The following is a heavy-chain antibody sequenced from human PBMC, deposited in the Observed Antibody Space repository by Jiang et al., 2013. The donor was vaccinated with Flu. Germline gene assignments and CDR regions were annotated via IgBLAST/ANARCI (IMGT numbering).Heavy chain of an antibody. D-gene: IGHD6-6*01. CDR3: VKGGPDIAARPGYYYYGMDV. V-gene: IGHV3-64D*06. CDR2: ISSNGGST. CDR1: GFTFSSYA. Sequence: GGSLRLSCSASGFTFSSYAMHWVRQAPGKGLEYVSAISSNGGSTYYADSVKGRFTISRDNSKNTLYLQMSSLRAEDTAVYYCVKGGPDIAARPGYYYYGMDVWGQGTTVTVSS. J-gene: IGHJ6*02.